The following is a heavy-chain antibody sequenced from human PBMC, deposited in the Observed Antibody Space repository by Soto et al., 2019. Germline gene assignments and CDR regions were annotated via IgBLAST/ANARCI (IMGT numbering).Heavy chain of an antibody. J-gene: IGHJ3*02. Sequence: GASVKVSCKASGYTFTSYGISWVRQAPGQGLEWVGWISAYNGNTNYAQKLQGRVTMTTDTSTSTAYMELRSLRSDDTAVYYCARVLGSSGYRKKDAFDIWGQGTMVTVSS. CDR3: ARVLGSSGYRKKDAFDI. CDR2: ISAYNGNT. D-gene: IGHD3-22*01. CDR1: GYTFTSYG. V-gene: IGHV1-18*04.